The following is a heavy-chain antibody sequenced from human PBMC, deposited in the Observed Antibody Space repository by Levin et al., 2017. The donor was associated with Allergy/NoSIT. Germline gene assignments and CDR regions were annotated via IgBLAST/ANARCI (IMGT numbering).Heavy chain of an antibody. CDR3: AISLWFGELLYIDYFDY. J-gene: IGHJ4*02. CDR1: GGSISSSSYY. V-gene: IGHV4-39*01. Sequence: SETLSLTCTVSGGSISSSSYYWGWIRQPPGTGLEWIGSIYYSGSTYYNPSLKSRVTISVDTSKNQFSLKLSSVTAADTAVYYCAISLWFGELLYIDYFDYWGQGTLVTVSS. CDR2: IYYSGST. D-gene: IGHD3-10*01.